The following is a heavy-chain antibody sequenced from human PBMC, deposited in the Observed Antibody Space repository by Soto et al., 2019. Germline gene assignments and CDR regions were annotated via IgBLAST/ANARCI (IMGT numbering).Heavy chain of an antibody. V-gene: IGHV1-24*01. CDR1: GYTLTELS. CDR3: ASFYDCSSTSCYTGDYYYYGMDV. J-gene: IGHJ6*02. CDR2: FDPEDGET. D-gene: IGHD2-2*02. Sequence: AQVSGKVSGYTLTELSMHWVRQAPGKGLEWMGGFDPEDGETIYAQKFQGRVTMTEDTSTDTAYMELSSLRSEDTAVYYCASFYDCSSTSCYTGDYYYYGMDVWGQGTTVTVSS.